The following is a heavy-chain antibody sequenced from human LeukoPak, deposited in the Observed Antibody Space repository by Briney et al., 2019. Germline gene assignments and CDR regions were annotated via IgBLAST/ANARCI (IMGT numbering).Heavy chain of an antibody. CDR2: MNPNSGNT. V-gene: IGHV1-8*01. Sequence: GASVEVSCKASGYTFTSYDINWVRQATGQGLEWMGWMNPNSGNTGYAQKFQGRVTMTRNTSISTAYMELSSLRSEDTAVYYCARSNRLRHCSGGSCYSFGYWGQGTLVTVSS. J-gene: IGHJ4*02. CDR3: ARSNRLRHCSGGSCYSFGY. D-gene: IGHD2-15*01. CDR1: GYTFTSYD.